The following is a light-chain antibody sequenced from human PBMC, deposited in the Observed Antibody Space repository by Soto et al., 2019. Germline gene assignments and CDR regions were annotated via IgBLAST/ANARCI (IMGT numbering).Light chain of an antibody. CDR3: SSYTSSSTLV. CDR2: EVT. Sequence: QSALTQPASVSGSPGQSITISCTGTSSDIDTYNYVSWYQQHPGKAPKLIIYEVTNRPSGVSNRFSGSKSGNTASLTISGLQAEDEADYYCSSYTSSSTLVFGGATKLTVL. J-gene: IGLJ3*02. CDR1: SSDIDTYNY. V-gene: IGLV2-14*01.